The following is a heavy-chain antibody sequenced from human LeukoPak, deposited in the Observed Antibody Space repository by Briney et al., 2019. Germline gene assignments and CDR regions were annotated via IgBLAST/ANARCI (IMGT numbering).Heavy chain of an antibody. J-gene: IGHJ6*02. V-gene: IGHV3-33*01. CDR3: ARDKDDFWSGYYYGLDV. Sequence: GGSLRLSCAASGFTFSSNGMHWVRQAPGKGPEWVAVIWYNGSKKYYADSVKGRFTISRDNSKNTLYLQMNSLRAEDTAVYYCARDKDDFWSGYYYGLDVWGQGTTVTVSS. CDR1: GFTFSSNG. D-gene: IGHD3-3*01. CDR2: IWYNGSKK.